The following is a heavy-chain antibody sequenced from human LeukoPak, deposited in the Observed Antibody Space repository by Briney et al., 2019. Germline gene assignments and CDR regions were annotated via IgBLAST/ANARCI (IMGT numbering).Heavy chain of an antibody. CDR3: AKPHFDS. V-gene: IGHV3-48*03. Sequence: GGSLRLSCAASGFTFTTYEMNWVRQAPGKGLECISYISSSGSTKYHADSVKGRFTISRDNAKNTLYLQMNSLRAEDTAVYYCAKPHFDSWGQGTLVTVSS. J-gene: IGHJ4*02. CDR1: GFTFTTYE. CDR2: ISSSGSTK.